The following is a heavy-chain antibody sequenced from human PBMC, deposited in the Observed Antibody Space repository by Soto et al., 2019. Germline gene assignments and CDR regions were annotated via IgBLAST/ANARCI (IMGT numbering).Heavy chain of an antibody. CDR1: GDSISNLDYF. Sequence: SETLSLTCSVSGDSISNLDYFWAWIPQPPRQALEYIGYIDKIATTYYNPSFKSRLAISVDTSKSQFSLTVTSVSAADTAVYFCARGRYCLTGRCFPNWFDSWGQGALVTVSS. CDR2: IDKIATT. CDR3: ARGRYCLTGRCFPNWFDS. V-gene: IGHV4-30-4*01. J-gene: IGHJ5*01. D-gene: IGHD7-27*01.